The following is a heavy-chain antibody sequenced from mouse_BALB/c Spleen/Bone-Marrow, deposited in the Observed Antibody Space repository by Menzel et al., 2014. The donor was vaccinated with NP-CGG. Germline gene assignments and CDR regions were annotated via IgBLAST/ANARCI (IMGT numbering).Heavy chain of an antibody. J-gene: IGHJ4*01. CDR1: GYTFTDNW. CDR2: IDTSDSYT. CDR3: ARGGHDFSLDY. Sequence: VKLQESGAELGMPGASVKMSCKASGYTFTDNWIYWVKQRPGQGLEWIGAIDTSDSYTNFNQKFMGKASLTVDASPSTAYMQVSSLTSDDSAVYYCARGGHDFSLDYWGQGTSVTVSS. D-gene: IGHD2-4*01. V-gene: IGHV1-69*01.